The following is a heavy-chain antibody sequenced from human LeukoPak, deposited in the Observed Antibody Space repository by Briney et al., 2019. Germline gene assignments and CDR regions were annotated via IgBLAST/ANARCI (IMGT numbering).Heavy chain of an antibody. V-gene: IGHV1-69*05. CDR3: ARDGSAGAVPAASWFDP. CDR1: GGTFSSSA. Sequence: SVKVSCKASGGTFSSSAISWVRQAPGQGLEWMGGIIPVFGTANYAQKFQGRVTITTDDSTSTAYMELSSLRSEDTAVYYCARDGSAGAVPAASWFDPWGQGTLVTVSS. CDR2: IIPVFGTA. D-gene: IGHD2-2*01. J-gene: IGHJ5*02.